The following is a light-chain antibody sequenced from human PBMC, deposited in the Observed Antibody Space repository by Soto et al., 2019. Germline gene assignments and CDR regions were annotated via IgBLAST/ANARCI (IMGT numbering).Light chain of an antibody. CDR2: DAS. CDR1: QDISNY. Sequence: DIQMTQSPSSLSASVGDRVTITCQASQDISNYLNWYQQKPGKAPKLLIYDASNLETGVPSRVSGSGSGTDFTVTISSLQPEDIATYYCQQYDNLPLTFGPGTKVDIK. CDR3: QQYDNLPLT. J-gene: IGKJ3*01. V-gene: IGKV1-33*01.